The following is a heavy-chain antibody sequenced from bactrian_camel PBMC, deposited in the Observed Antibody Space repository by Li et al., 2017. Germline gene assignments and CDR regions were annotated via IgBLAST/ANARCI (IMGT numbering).Heavy chain of an antibody. J-gene: IGHJ4*01. CDR1: GNTDSINT. Sequence: HVQLVESGGGSVQAGGSLRLSCRASGNTDSINTMAWFHQAPDKEREAVATVCLYGGKTYYAESVKGRFTISRDPTNNTLYLQMNGLKPEDTAMYYCAIHRRSVSGGCFDRFNRLDFDYVGPGTQVTVS. CDR2: VCLYGGKT. V-gene: IGHV3-3*01. D-gene: IGHD2*01.